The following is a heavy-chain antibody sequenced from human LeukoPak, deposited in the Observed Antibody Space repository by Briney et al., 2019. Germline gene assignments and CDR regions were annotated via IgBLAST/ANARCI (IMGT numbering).Heavy chain of an antibody. CDR1: GGSISSGGYS. V-gene: IGHV4-30-2*01. J-gene: IGHJ4*02. Sequence: SQTLSLTCAVSGGSISSGGYSWSWIRQPPGKGLEWIGYIYHSGSTYYNPSLKSRVTISVDRSKNQFSLKLSSVTAADTAVYYCARVYSSGWYYFDHWGQGTLVTVSS. CDR3: ARVYSSGWYYFDH. D-gene: IGHD6-19*01. CDR2: IYHSGST.